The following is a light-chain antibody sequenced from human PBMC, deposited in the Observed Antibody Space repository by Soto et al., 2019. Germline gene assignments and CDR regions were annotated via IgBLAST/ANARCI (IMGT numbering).Light chain of an antibody. Sequence: IQMTQSQSSLSASVGDRVIITCRASQSISTDLNWYQQKPGKAPKLLIYDASKLQTGVPSRFSGSGSGTDFTFTISSLQPEDFATYYCQQYNDLPRTFGQVTNV. CDR1: QSISTD. CDR2: DAS. J-gene: IGKJ1*01. V-gene: IGKV1-33*01. CDR3: QQYNDLPRT.